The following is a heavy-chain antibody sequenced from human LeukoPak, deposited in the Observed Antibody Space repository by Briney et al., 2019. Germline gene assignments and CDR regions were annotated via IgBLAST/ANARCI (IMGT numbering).Heavy chain of an antibody. Sequence: SETLSLTCTVPGGSISSSSYYSGWIRRPRGKGLEWTGSIYYSGSTYYKPSLKSRVTISVNASKNQSAQTPSSVTATDTAEYYSARGDGGNSPPPDYYMDVWGKGTTVTVSS. V-gene: IGHV4-39*01. CDR1: GGSISSSSYY. CDR3: ARGDGGNSPPPDYYMDV. D-gene: IGHD4-23*01. J-gene: IGHJ6*03. CDR2: IYYSGST.